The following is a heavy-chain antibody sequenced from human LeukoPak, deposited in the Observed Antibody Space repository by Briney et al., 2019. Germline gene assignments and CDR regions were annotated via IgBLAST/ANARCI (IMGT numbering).Heavy chain of an antibody. V-gene: IGHV3-21*06. D-gene: IGHD5-18*01. CDR1: GFTVSDYN. Sequence: TGGSLRLSCAASGFTVSDYNMNWVRQAPGKGLEWVSSITGRSSYTHNADSVKGRFAISRDNTKNSLFLQMNSLRAEDTAVYYCARDGSSYGFFDLWGQGTLVTVSS. J-gene: IGHJ4*02. CDR3: ARDGSSYGFFDL. CDR2: ITGRSSYT.